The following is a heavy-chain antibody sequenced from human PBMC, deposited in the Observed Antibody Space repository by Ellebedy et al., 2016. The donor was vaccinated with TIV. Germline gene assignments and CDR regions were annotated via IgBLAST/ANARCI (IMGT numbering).Heavy chain of an antibody. V-gene: IGHV3-21*01. D-gene: IGHD1-26*01. CDR1: GFTFSTYS. CDR2: ITSTGSYV. CDR3: ARDAVGAPTYFDL. J-gene: IGHJ2*01. Sequence: GESLKISXAASGFTFSTYSLNWVSQAPGKGLEWVSSITSTGSYVYYADSVKGRFIISRDSAKNSLYLQMNSLRAEDTAVYYCARDAVGAPTYFDLWGRGTLVTVSS.